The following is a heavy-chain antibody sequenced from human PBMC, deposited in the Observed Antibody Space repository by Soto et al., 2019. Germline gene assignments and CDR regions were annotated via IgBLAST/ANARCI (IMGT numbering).Heavy chain of an antibody. D-gene: IGHD2-2*01. V-gene: IGHV1-69*06. J-gene: IGHJ4*02. Sequence: QVQLVQSGAEVKKPGSSVKVSCKASGGTFSSYAINWVRQAPGQGLEWMGGIIPIFGTANYAQKFQGRVTITADKSTSTAYMELSSLSSEDTAVYYCARGPYCSSPSCKLDYWGQGTLVNVSS. CDR1: GGTFSSYA. CDR2: IIPIFGTA. CDR3: ARGPYCSSPSCKLDY.